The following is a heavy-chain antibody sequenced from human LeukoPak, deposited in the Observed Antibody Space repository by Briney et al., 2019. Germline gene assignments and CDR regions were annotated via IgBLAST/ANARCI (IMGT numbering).Heavy chain of an antibody. Sequence: KSSETLSLTCAVYGGSFSGYYWSWIRQPPGKGLEWIGEINHSGSTNYNPSLKSRVTISVDTSKNQFSLKLSSVTAADTAVYYCARALERTDYDYWGQGTLVTVSS. CDR1: GGSFSGYY. D-gene: IGHD1-1*01. V-gene: IGHV4-34*01. CDR3: ARALERTDYDY. CDR2: INHSGST. J-gene: IGHJ4*02.